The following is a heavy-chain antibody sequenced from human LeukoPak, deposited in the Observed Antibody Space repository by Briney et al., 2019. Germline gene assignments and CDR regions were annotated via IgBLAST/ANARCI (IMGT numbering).Heavy chain of an antibody. CDR2: IYYSGST. CDR1: GGSISSYY. V-gene: IGHV4-59*01. Sequence: PSETLSLTCTVSGGSISSYYWSWIRQPPGKGLEWIGYIYYSGSTNYNPSLKSRVTISVDTSKDQFSLKLSSVTAADTAVYYCASGRTEDKSDYWGQGTLVTVSS. D-gene: IGHD1-26*01. J-gene: IGHJ4*02. CDR3: ASGRTEDKSDY.